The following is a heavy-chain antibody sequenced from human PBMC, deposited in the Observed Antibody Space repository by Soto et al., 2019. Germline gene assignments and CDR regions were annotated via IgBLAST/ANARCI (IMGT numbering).Heavy chain of an antibody. CDR3: AREGASGFGMDV. CDR2: IYTSGTT. CDR1: GGSIRSYY. D-gene: IGHD1-26*01. V-gene: IGHV4-4*07. J-gene: IGHJ6*02. Sequence: TSETLSLTCNVSGGSIRSYYWSWIRQPAGKALEWIGRIYTSGTTNYNPSLKSRVTMLVDTSKNQFSLKLSSVTAADTAVYYCAREGASGFGMDVWGQGTTVTAS.